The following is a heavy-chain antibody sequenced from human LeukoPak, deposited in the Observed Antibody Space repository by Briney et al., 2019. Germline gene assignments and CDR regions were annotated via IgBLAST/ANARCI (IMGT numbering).Heavy chain of an antibody. CDR2: INPNSGGT. V-gene: IGHV1-2*04. CDR3: ARLGWAAAAGPSNYYYYYGMDV. J-gene: IGHJ6*02. CDR1: GYTFTGYY. D-gene: IGHD6-13*01. Sequence: ASVKVSCKASGYTFTGYYMHWVRQAPGQGLEWMGWINPNSGGTNYAQKFQGWVTVTRDTSISTAYMELSRLRSDDTAVYYCARLGWAAAAGPSNYYYYYGMDVWGQGTTVTVSS.